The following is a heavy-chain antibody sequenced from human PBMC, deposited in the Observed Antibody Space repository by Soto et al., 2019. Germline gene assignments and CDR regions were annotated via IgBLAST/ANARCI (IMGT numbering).Heavy chain of an antibody. Sequence: QVQLVQSGAEVKKPGSSVKVSCKTSGGTFSNDIITWVRQAPGQGLEWMGTILPLLDTTNYAKKFQCRVTITADKSTGTAYMELNRLRSEDTAVYYCVREPPLGSTFSGYDGIDYWGQGTLVPASA. D-gene: IGHD5-12*01. J-gene: IGHJ4*02. CDR3: VREPPLGSTFSGYDGIDY. CDR1: GGTFSNDI. V-gene: IGHV1-69*08. CDR2: ILPLLDTT.